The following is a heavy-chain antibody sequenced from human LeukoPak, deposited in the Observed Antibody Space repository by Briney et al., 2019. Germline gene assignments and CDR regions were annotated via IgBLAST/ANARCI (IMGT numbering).Heavy chain of an antibody. D-gene: IGHD3-22*01. CDR3: AKNYYDSSGLDY. CDR1: GFTFDDYA. CDR2: ISWNSGST. Sequence: GGSLRLSCAASGFTFDDYAMHWVRQAPGKGLEWVSGISWNSGSTGYADSVKGRFTISRDNAKNSLYLQMNSLRAEDTALYYCAKNYYDSSGLDYWGQGTLVTVSS. J-gene: IGHJ4*02. V-gene: IGHV3-9*01.